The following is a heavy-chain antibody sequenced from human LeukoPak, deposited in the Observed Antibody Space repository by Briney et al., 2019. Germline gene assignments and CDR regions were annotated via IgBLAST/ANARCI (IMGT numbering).Heavy chain of an antibody. Sequence: HPGRFLRLSCAASGFTFDEYAMHWGRQAPGKGLEWVSGIRCSSGGIGNADSARGRFTISRDNAKNYLYLRMNSLRAEDTALYYCAQTGELRLGFAGALDYWGQGTLVTVSS. CDR2: IRCSSGGI. D-gene: IGHD3-16*01. J-gene: IGHJ4*02. V-gene: IGHV3-9*01. CDR3: AQTGELRLGFAGALDY. CDR1: GFTFDEYA.